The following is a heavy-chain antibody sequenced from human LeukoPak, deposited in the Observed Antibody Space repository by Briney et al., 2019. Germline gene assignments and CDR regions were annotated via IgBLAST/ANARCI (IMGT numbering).Heavy chain of an antibody. CDR1: GGSFSGYY. D-gene: IGHD6-25*01. V-gene: IGHV4-34*01. J-gene: IGHJ4*02. Sequence: SGTLSLTCAVYGGSFSGYYWSWIRQPPGKGLEWIGEINHSGSTNYNPSLKSRVSISVDTSKNQFSLKLSSVTAADTAVYYCARRDSSGVVPRWDYWGQGTLVTVSS. CDR3: ARRDSSGVVPRWDY. CDR2: INHSGST.